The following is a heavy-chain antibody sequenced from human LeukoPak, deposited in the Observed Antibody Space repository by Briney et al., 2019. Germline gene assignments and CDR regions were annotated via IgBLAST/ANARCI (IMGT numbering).Heavy chain of an antibody. D-gene: IGHD6-6*01. CDR3: AKTPSSSTGY. V-gene: IGHV3-30*18. CDR1: GFTFTSYG. CDR2: ISYDGSNK. J-gene: IGHJ4*02. Sequence: PGRSLRLSCAASGFTFTSYGMHWIRQAPGKGLEWVAVISYDGSNKYYTDSVKGRFTISRDNSKNTLYLQMNSLRAEDTAVYYCAKTPSSSTGYWGQGTLVTVSS.